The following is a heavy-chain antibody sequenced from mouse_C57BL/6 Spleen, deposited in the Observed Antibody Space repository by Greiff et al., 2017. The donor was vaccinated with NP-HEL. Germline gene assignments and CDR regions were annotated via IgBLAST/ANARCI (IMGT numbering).Heavy chain of an antibody. CDR2: INPNNGGT. CDR1: GYTFTDYN. CDR3: ARSLDYGSSDYAMDY. V-gene: IGHV1-18*01. D-gene: IGHD1-1*01. Sequence: EVQLQQSGPELVKPGASVKIPCKASGYTFTDYNMDWVKQSHGKSLEWIGDINPNNGGTIYNQKFKGKATLTVDKSSSTAYMELRSLTSEDTAVYYWARSLDYGSSDYAMDYWGQGTSVTVSS. J-gene: IGHJ4*01.